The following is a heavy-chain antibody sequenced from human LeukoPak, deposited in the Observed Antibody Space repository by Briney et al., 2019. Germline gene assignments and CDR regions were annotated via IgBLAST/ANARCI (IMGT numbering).Heavy chain of an antibody. D-gene: IGHD3-22*01. J-gene: IGHJ4*02. CDR1: GGSISSYY. CDR3: ARGMDSSGYYALDY. CDR2: IYTSGST. Sequence: SETLSLTCTVSGGSISSYYWSWIRQPAGKGLEWIGRIYTSGSTNYNPSLKSRVTMSVDTSKNQFSLKLSSVTAADTAVYYCARGMDSSGYYALDYWGQGALVTVSS. V-gene: IGHV4-4*07.